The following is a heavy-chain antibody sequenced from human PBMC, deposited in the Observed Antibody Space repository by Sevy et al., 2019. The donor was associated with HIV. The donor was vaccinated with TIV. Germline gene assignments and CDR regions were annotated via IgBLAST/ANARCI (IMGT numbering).Heavy chain of an antibody. Sequence: GGSLRLSCAASGFTFSSFSMSWVRHIPGKGLEWVSTINGRGGSRYYAYSVKCRFTLSRDNSNKTVFLQMNRRRDDDTSVYYCAGPPTRIAPSTAGFFDYWGQGTLVTVSS. D-gene: IGHD2-15*01. CDR2: INGRGGSR. CDR1: GFTFSSFS. V-gene: IGHV3-23*01. J-gene: IGHJ4*02. CDR3: AGPPTRIAPSTAGFFDY.